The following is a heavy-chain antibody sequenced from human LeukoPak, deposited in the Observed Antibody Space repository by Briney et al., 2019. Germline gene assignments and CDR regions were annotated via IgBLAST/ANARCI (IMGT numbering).Heavy chain of an antibody. CDR1: GSTFTGYY. Sequence: ASVKVSCKASGSTFTGYYMHWVRQAPGQGLEWMGGIIPIFGTANYAQKFQGRVTITADESTSTAYMELSSLRSEDTAVYYCARGTRQQLVRYAFDIWGQGTMVTVSS. CDR2: IIPIFGTA. D-gene: IGHD6-13*01. J-gene: IGHJ3*02. CDR3: ARGTRQQLVRYAFDI. V-gene: IGHV1-69*13.